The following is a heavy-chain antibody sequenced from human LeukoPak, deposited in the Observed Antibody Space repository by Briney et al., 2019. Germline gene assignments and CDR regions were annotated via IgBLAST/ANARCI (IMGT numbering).Heavy chain of an antibody. J-gene: IGHJ4*02. CDR3: ARARRDYSNHLFDY. CDR1: GGSISGYY. Sequence: PSETLSLTCTVSGGSISGYYWSWLRQPPGKGLEWIGHIYYTGSTNYNPSLRSRLTISIDTSTSQFSLRLSSVTAADTAVYYCARARRDYSNHLFDYWGQGTLVTVSS. CDR2: IYYTGST. D-gene: IGHD4-11*01. V-gene: IGHV4-59*08.